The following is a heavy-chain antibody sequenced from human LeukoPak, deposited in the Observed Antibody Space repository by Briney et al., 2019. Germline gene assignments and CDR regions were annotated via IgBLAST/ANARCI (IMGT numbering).Heavy chain of an antibody. CDR3: ARVRGYCSSTICYRYYFDY. Sequence: SETLSLTCTVSGYSISSGYYWGWIRQPPGKGLEWIGTIYHSGSTYYNPSLKSRVTISVDTSKNQFSLKLASVTAADTAVYYCARVRGYCSSTICYRYYFDYWGQGTLVTVSS. CDR2: IYHSGST. V-gene: IGHV4-38-2*02. D-gene: IGHD2-2*01. CDR1: GYSISSGYY. J-gene: IGHJ4*02.